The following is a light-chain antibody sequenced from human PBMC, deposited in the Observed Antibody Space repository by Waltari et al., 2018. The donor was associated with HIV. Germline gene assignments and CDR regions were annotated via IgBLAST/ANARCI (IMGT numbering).Light chain of an antibody. CDR2: ATT. CDR1: TGPVTSGSY. CDR3: LLYFSGFRPNWV. J-gene: IGLJ3*02. Sequence: QTVVTQEPSLTVSPGGTVTLTCSSSTGPVTSGSYANWFQQKPGQPPKTLIYATTKTHSSTPARFTGSLLGGNAGLTLAGVRPEDEADYYCLLYFSGFRPNWVFGGGTKLTVL. V-gene: IGLV7-43*01.